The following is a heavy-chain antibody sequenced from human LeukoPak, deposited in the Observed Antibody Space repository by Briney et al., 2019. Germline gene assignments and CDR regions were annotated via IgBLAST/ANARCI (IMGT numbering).Heavy chain of an antibody. CDR3: ARRYCSSTNCPSDYYYYGMDV. J-gene: IGHJ6*02. D-gene: IGHD2-2*01. CDR2: INPNSGGT. Sequence: WASVKVSCKASGYTFTGYYMHWVRQAPGQGLAWMGWINPNSGGTNYAQKFQGRVTMTRDTSISTAYMELSRLRSNDTAVYYCARRYCSSTNCPSDYYYYGMDVWGQGTTVTVSS. V-gene: IGHV1-2*02. CDR1: GYTFTGYY.